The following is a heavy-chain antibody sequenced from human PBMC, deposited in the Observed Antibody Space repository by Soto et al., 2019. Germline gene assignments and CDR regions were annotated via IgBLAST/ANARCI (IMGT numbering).Heavy chain of an antibody. CDR2: ISSSSSYI. V-gene: IGHV3-21*01. Sequence: GGSLRLSCAASGFTFSSYSMNLVRQAPGKGLEWVSSISSSSSYIYYADSVKGRFTISRDNAKNSLYLQMNSLRAEDTAVYYCARGYGGYDTDVYWGQGTLVTVSS. J-gene: IGHJ4*02. D-gene: IGHD5-12*01. CDR3: ARGYGGYDTDVY. CDR1: GFTFSSYS.